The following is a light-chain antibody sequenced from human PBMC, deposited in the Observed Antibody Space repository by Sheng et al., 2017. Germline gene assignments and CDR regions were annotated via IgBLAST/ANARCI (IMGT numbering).Light chain of an antibody. V-gene: IGKV3-20*01. CDR1: QKINSNY. J-gene: IGKJ1*01. CDR3: QQYGDSVT. CDR2: GAS. Sequence: EIVLTQSPGTLSLSPGERAXLSCRASQKINSNYLSWLQQKPGQAPRLLIYGASIRATGIPDRFSGSGSGTDFTLTVSRLEPEDYAVYYCQQYGDSVTFGQGTKVDIK.